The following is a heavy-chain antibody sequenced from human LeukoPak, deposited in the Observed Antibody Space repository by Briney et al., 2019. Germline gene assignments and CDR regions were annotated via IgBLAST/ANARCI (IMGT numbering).Heavy chain of an antibody. CDR2: ISWNSGSI. V-gene: IGHV3-9*01. Sequence: GGSLRLSCAASGFTFDDYAMRWVRPAPGKGLEWVSGISWNSGSIGYADSVKGRFTISRDNAKNSLYLQMNSLRAEDTALYYCAKAAVAGTAFDYWGQGTLVTVSS. CDR3: AKAAVAGTAFDY. CDR1: GFTFDDYA. D-gene: IGHD6-19*01. J-gene: IGHJ4*02.